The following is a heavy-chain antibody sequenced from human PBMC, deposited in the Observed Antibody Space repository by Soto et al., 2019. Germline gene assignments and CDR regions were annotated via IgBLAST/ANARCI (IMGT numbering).Heavy chain of an antibody. CDR3: ATRRDGYHSRPDNFDY. V-gene: IGHV3-23*01. Sequence: EVQLLESGGGLVQPGGSLRLSCAASGFTFSSYAMSWVRQAPGKGLEWVSAISGSGGSTYYADSVKGRFTISRDNSKNTLYLQMNSLRAEDTAVYYCATRRDGYHSRPDNFDYWGQGTLVTVSS. J-gene: IGHJ4*02. CDR2: ISGSGGST. D-gene: IGHD5-12*01. CDR1: GFTFSSYA.